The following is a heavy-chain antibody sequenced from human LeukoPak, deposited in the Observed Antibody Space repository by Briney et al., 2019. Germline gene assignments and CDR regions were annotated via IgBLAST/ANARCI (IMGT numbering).Heavy chain of an antibody. D-gene: IGHD3-22*01. Sequence: SETLSLTCTVSSGSISSSGYYWGWIRQPPGKGREWAGSIYYSGDTYYNPSLETRVSMSVDTSKNQFSLKLSSVTAADTAVYYCARSRNYYDSSGYYFPYYYYMDVWGKGTTVTVSS. CDR3: ARSRNYYDSSGYYFPYYYYMDV. J-gene: IGHJ6*03. CDR1: SGSISSSGYY. CDR2: IYYSGDT. V-gene: IGHV4-39*01.